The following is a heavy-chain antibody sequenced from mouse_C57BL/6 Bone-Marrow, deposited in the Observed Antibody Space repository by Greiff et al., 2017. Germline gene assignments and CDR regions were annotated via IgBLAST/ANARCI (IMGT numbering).Heavy chain of an antibody. CDR1: GYTFTDYY. CDR3: AGIYYDYNYAMDY. V-gene: IGHV1-26*01. Sequence: VQLKQSGPELVKPGASVKISCKASGYTFTDYYMNWVKQSHGKSLEWIGDINPNNGGTSYNQKFKGKATLTVDKSSSTAYMELRSLTSEDSAVYYCAGIYYDYNYAMDYWGQGTSVTVSS. D-gene: IGHD2-4*01. CDR2: INPNNGGT. J-gene: IGHJ4*01.